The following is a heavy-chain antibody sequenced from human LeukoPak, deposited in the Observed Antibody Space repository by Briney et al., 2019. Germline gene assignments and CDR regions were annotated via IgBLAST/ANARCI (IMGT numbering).Heavy chain of an antibody. CDR3: ASGWLSIFDY. CDR1: GGPFSDYY. Sequence: PSETLSLTCAVYGGPFSDYYWSWIRQPPGKGLEWIGRINHSGSTNYSPSPKSRVTISVDTSKNQFSLKLSSVTAADTAVYYCASGWLSIFDYWGQGTLVTVSS. CDR2: INHSGST. D-gene: IGHD3-22*01. V-gene: IGHV4-34*01. J-gene: IGHJ4*02.